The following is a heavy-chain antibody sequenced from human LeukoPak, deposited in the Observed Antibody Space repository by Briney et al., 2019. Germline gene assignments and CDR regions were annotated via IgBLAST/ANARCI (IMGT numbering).Heavy chain of an antibody. Sequence: PSETLPLTCTVSGGSVSSGTYYWSWIRQPPGKGLEWIGHIYYSGSTNYNPSLKSRVTISVDTSKNQFSLKLSSVTAADTAVYYCARDRVRGNSNPFFDYWGQGTLVTVSS. CDR3: ARDRVRGNSNPFFDY. J-gene: IGHJ4*02. CDR1: GGSVSSGTYY. CDR2: IYYSGST. V-gene: IGHV4-61*01. D-gene: IGHD4-11*01.